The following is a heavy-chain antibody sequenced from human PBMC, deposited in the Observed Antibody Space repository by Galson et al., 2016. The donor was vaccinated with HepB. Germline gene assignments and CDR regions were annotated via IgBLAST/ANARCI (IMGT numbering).Heavy chain of an antibody. V-gene: IGHV1-18*01. CDR3: ARDRDAALDY. CDR1: GYTFTTSG. CDR2: ISAHSGNT. D-gene: IGHD6-13*01. Sequence: SVKVSCKAFGYTFTTSGISWVRQAPGQGLEWMGWISAHSGNTNYAQKFQGRLTLTKDTSASTVYMELRSLRFDDTAMYYCARDRDAALDYWGQGTLVTVSS. J-gene: IGHJ4*02.